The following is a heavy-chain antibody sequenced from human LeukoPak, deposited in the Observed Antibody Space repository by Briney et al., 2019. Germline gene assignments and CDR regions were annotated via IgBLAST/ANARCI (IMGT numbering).Heavy chain of an antibody. CDR1: GGSISSGDYY. CDR2: IYYSGST. Sequence: SETLSLTCTVSGGSISSGDYYWSWIRQPPGEGLEWIGYIYYSGSTYYNPSLKSRVTISVDTSKNQFSLKLSSVTAADTAVYCCARDAIIRMGGGGAFDYWGQGTLVTVSS. D-gene: IGHD3-16*01. V-gene: IGHV4-30-4*01. J-gene: IGHJ4*02. CDR3: ARDAIIRMGGGGAFDY.